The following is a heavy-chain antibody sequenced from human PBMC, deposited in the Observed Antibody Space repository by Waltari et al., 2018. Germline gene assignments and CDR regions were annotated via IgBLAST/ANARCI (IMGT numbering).Heavy chain of an antibody. CDR1: GFTFSGSA. Sequence: EVQLVESGGGLVQPGGSLKLSCAASGFTFSGSAMHWVRQASGKGLEWVGRIRSKANSYATAYAASVKGRFTISRDDSKNTAYLQMNSLKTEDTAVYYCTNQPTYYYDSSGGYWGQGTLVTVSS. CDR3: TNQPTYYYDSSGGY. J-gene: IGHJ4*02. CDR2: IRSKANSYAT. V-gene: IGHV3-73*02. D-gene: IGHD3-22*01.